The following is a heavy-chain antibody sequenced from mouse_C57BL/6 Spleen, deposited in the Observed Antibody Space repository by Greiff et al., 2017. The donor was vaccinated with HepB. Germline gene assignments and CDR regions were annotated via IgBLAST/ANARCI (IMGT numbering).Heavy chain of an antibody. Sequence: EVKLVESGGGLVKPGGSLKLSCAASGFTFSSYTMSWVRQTPEKRLEWVATISGGGGNTYYPDSVKGRFTISRDNAKNTLYLQMSSLRSEDTALYYCARHPEVYYFDYWGQGTTLTVSS. CDR2: ISGGGGNT. V-gene: IGHV5-9*01. J-gene: IGHJ2*01. CDR3: ARHPEVYYFDY. CDR1: GFTFSSYT.